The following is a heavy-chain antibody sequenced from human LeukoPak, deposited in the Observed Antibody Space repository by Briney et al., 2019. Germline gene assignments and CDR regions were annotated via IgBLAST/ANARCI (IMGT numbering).Heavy chain of an antibody. Sequence: ASVKVSCKASGYTFTGYYIHWVRQALGQGLEWMGWISAYNGNTNYAQKLQGRVTMTTDTSTSTAYMELRSLRSDDTAVYYCARDLVTPGYYYYGMDVWGQGTTVTVSS. V-gene: IGHV1-18*04. CDR2: ISAYNGNT. CDR1: GYTFTGYY. J-gene: IGHJ6*02. CDR3: ARDLVTPGYYYYGMDV. D-gene: IGHD4-17*01.